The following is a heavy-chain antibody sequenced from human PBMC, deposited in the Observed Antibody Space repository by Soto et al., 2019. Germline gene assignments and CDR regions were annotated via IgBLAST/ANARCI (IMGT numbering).Heavy chain of an antibody. CDR1: GFTFENYA. CDR2: ISGSGGTT. V-gene: IGHV3-23*01. Sequence: GGSLRLSCVASGFTFENYAMSWVRQAPGKGLEWVSAISGSGGTTYYSDPVKGRFTISRDNSKNTVYLQMNDLRVEDAAEYFCAKDSWAIFGVPAGEYYAMDVWGQGTTVTVSS. D-gene: IGHD3-3*01. J-gene: IGHJ6*02. CDR3: AKDSWAIFGVPAGEYYAMDV.